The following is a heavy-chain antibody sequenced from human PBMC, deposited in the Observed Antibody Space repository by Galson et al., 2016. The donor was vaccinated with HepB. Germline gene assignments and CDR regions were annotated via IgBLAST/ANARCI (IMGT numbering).Heavy chain of an antibody. CDR3: ARDVRGRFGADALDI. V-gene: IGHV3-33*01. J-gene: IGHJ3*02. D-gene: IGHD3-10*01. CDR1: GFTFSTYA. Sequence: SLRLSCAASGFTFSTYAMNWVRQAPGKGLEWVALIWYDEINKYYVDSVKGRFTISRDNSKNTIYLEMNSLRDEDTAIYYCARDVRGRFGADALDIWGQGTMVTVSS. CDR2: IWYDEINK.